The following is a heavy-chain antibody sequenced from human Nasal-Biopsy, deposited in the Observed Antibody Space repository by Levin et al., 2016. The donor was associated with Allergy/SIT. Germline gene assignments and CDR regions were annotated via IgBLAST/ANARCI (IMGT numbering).Heavy chain of an antibody. V-gene: IGHV3-21*01. Sequence: GESLKISCAASGFTFSDSWMSWVRQAPGRGLEWVSSISSTGTYIYYAESVEGRFTISRDNAKNSLFLQMNSLRGDDTAMYYCTRDSLPLTTDLGAFDIWGPGTMVAVSS. CDR1: GFTFSDSW. J-gene: IGHJ3*02. CDR2: ISSTGTYI. D-gene: IGHD4-11*01. CDR3: TRDSLPLTTDLGAFDI.